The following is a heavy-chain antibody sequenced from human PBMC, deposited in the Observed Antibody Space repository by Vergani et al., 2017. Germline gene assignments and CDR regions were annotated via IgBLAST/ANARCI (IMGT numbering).Heavy chain of an antibody. Sequence: QVQLVQSGAEVKKPGSSVKVSCKASGGTFSSYAISWVRQAPGQGLEWMGRIIPILGIANYAQKFQGSVTITADKSTSTAYMELSSLRSEDTAVYYCARSRTTYPEPLLAPYXFDYWGQGTLVTVSS. J-gene: IGHJ4*02. CDR2: IIPILGIA. CDR1: GGTFSSYA. V-gene: IGHV1-69*02. D-gene: IGHD1-7*01. CDR3: ARSRTTYPEPLLAPYXFDY.